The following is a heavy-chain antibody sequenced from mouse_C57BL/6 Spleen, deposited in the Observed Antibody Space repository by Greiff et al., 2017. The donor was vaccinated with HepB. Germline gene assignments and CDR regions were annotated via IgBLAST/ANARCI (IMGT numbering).Heavy chain of an antibody. CDR2: IPPNSGST. J-gene: IGHJ4*01. CDR3: ARSGGYDVYAMDY. CDR1: GYTFTSYW. D-gene: IGHD2-14*01. Sequence: QVQLQQPGAELVKPGASVKLSCKASGYTFTSYWMHWVKQRPGQGLEWIGMIPPNSGSTNYNEKFKSKATLTVDKSSRTAYMQLSSLTSEDSAVYDGARSGGYDVYAMDYWGKGTSVTVSS. V-gene: IGHV1-64*01.